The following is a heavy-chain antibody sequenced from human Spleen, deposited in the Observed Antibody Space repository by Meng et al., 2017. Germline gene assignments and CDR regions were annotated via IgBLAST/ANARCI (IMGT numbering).Heavy chain of an antibody. CDR1: GYTFTNYA. CDR2: IDTKTGHP. CDR3: TGDSYWDGSRTNCFDY. Sequence: ASAKVSCKASGYTFTNYAINWLRQAPGQGLEWMGWIDTKTGHPTYAQGFTGRLVFSLDTSVSTTYLQISGLRAADTAVYYCTGDSYWDGSRTNCFDYWGQGALVTVSS. V-gene: IGHV7-4-1*02. J-gene: IGHJ4*02. D-gene: IGHD2-2*01.